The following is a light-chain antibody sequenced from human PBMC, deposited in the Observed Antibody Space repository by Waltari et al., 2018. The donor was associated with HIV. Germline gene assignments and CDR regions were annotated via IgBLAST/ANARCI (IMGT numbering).Light chain of an antibody. CDR3: NSYRSSTTPCV. V-gene: IGLV2-14*01. CDR1: SSDVGGHNY. CDR2: DVS. J-gene: IGLJ1*01. Sequence: QSALTQPASVSGSPGQSITISCTGTSSDVGGHNYVSWYQQHPGKAPKLLIYDVSNRRSGVSNRLSASKSCNTASMTISGLQAEDEADYYCNSYRSSTTPCVFGTGTKVTVL.